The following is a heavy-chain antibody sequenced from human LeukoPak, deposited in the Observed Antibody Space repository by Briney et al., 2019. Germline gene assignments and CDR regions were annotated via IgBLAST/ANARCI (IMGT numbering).Heavy chain of an antibody. D-gene: IGHD3-3*01. J-gene: IGHJ4*02. V-gene: IGHV3-30*02. Sequence: PGGSLRLSCAASGFTFSSYGMHWVRQAPGKGLEWVAFIRYDGSNENYADSVKGRFTISRDNSKNTLYLQMNSLRAEDTAVYYFAKDLVLFNGLRSDYYFDYWGQGTLVTVSS. CDR3: AKDLVLFNGLRSDYYFDY. CDR2: IRYDGSNE. CDR1: GFTFSSYG.